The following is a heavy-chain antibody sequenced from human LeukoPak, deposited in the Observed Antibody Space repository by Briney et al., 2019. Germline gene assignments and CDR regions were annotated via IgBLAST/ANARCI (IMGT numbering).Heavy chain of an antibody. V-gene: IGHV3-23*01. D-gene: IGHD3-22*01. CDR1: GFTFSSYA. CDR2: ISSSGVTT. CDR3: AKGRGSSGYYFDY. Sequence: AGGSLRLSCAASGFTFSSYAMSWVRQAPGKGLEWVSTISSSGVTTYYADSVKGRFTISRDNSKNTLYLQMNSLRAEDTAIYYCAKGRGSSGYYFDYWGQGTLVTVSS. J-gene: IGHJ4*02.